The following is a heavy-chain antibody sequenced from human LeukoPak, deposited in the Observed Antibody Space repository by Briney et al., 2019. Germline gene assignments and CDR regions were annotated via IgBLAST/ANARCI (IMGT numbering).Heavy chain of an antibody. D-gene: IGHD5-12*01. J-gene: IGHJ4*02. CDR3: AKDLATGDY. Sequence: PGRSLRLSCAASGFTFSSYGMYWVRQAPGKGLEWVAVIWYDGSNKYYADSVKGRFTISRDNSKNTLYLQMNSLRAEDTAVYYCAKDLATGDYWGQGTLVTVSS. CDR2: IWYDGSNK. V-gene: IGHV3-33*06. CDR1: GFTFSSYG.